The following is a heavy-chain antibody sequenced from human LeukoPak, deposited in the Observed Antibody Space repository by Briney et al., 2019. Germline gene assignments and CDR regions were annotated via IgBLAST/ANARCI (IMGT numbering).Heavy chain of an antibody. V-gene: IGHV3-23*01. Sequence: PGGSLRLSCAASGFTFSSYAMSWVRQAPGKGLEWVSAISGSGASTYYADSVKGRFTISRDNSKNTLYLQMNSLRVEDTAVYYCARHDYSNSVGWFDPWGQGTLVSVSS. J-gene: IGHJ5*02. CDR3: ARHDYSNSVGWFDP. D-gene: IGHD4-11*01. CDR1: GFTFSSYA. CDR2: ISGSGAST.